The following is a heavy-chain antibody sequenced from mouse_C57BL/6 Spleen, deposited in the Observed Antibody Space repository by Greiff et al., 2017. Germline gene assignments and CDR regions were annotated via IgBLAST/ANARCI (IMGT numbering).Heavy chain of an antibody. CDR1: GYTFTSYT. V-gene: IGHV1-4*01. J-gene: IGHJ4*01. CDR2: INPSSGYT. Sequence: QVQLQQSGAELARPGASVKMSCKASGYTFTSYTMHWVKQRPGQGLEWIGYINPSSGYTKYNQKFKDKATLTADNSSSTAYMQLSSLTSEDSAVYYCARSPYDSYAMDYWGQGTSVTVSS. CDR3: ARSPYDSYAMDY.